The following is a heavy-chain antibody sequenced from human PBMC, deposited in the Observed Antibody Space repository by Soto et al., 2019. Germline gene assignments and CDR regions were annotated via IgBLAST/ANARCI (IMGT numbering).Heavy chain of an antibody. CDR3: ARHSTSSYWYFGL. J-gene: IGHJ2*01. Sequence: QVQLRESGPGLVKPSQTLSLTCTVSGGPINSGTYYWSWIRQPPGKGLEWIGYISYSESTYYNPSLKSRVTISVDTSKSQFSLKLSSVTATDTAVYYCARHSTSSYWYFGLWGRGTLVTVSS. D-gene: IGHD6-6*01. CDR1: GGPINSGTYY. V-gene: IGHV4-30-4*01. CDR2: ISYSEST.